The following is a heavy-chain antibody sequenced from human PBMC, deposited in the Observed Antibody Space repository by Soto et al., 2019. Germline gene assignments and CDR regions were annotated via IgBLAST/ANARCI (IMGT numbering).Heavy chain of an antibody. J-gene: IGHJ6*02. CDR1: GFTFTTFG. CDR3: AKDLQAYGDYNYYYNGMDV. CDR2: ISYDGHNT. V-gene: IGHV3-30*18. Sequence: QVQQVESGGGVVQPGGSLRLSCTASGFTFTTFGIHWVRQAPGKGLEWVALISYDGHNTYYSDSVKGRFTISRDNYKNELSLQLNSLRAEDTAVYYCAKDLQAYGDYNYYYNGMDVWGHGTTVSVSS. D-gene: IGHD4-17*01.